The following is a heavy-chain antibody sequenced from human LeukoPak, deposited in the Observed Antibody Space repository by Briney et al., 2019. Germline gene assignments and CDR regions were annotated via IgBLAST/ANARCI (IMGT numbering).Heavy chain of an antibody. J-gene: IGHJ5*02. V-gene: IGHV3-64D*06. CDR1: GFTFSSYA. D-gene: IGHD3-9*01. Sequence: GGSLRLSCSASGFTFSSYAMHWVRQAPGKGLEYVSAISSNGGSTYYADSVKGRFTISRDNSKNTLYLQMSSLRAEDTAVYYCVKDRGVLRYFDWSLGGADPWGQGPLVTVYS. CDR3: VKDRGVLRYFDWSLGGADP. CDR2: ISSNGGST.